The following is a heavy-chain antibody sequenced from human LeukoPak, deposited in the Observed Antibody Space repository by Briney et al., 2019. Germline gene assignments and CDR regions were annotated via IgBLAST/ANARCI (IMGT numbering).Heavy chain of an antibody. V-gene: IGHV3-33*01. D-gene: IGHD5-12*01. Sequence: PGRSLRLSCAASGFTFSSYGMHLVRQAPGKGLEWVAVIWYDGSNKYYADSVKGRFTISRDNSKNTLYLQMNSLRAEDTAVYYCARGPRGYSGYDYLDYWGQGTLVTVSS. CDR2: IWYDGSNK. CDR1: GFTFSSYG. CDR3: ARGPRGYSGYDYLDY. J-gene: IGHJ4*02.